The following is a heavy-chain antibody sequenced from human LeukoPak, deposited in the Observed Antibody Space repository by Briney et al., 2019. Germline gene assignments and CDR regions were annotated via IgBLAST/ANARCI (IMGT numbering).Heavy chain of an antibody. Sequence: PGRSLRLSCAASGFTFSTYAMHWVRQAPGKGLEWVAAISYAGTNKYYTDSVKGRFTISRDNSKNTVDLQMNSLRTEDTAVYYCARGTSYTSGYYAFWGQGTLVTVSS. CDR3: ARGTSYTSGYYAF. CDR1: GFTFSTYA. J-gene: IGHJ4*02. D-gene: IGHD3-22*01. V-gene: IGHV3-30-3*01. CDR2: ISYAGTNK.